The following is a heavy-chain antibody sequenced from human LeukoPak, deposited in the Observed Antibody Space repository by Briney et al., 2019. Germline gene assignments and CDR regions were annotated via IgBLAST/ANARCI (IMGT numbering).Heavy chain of an antibody. D-gene: IGHD6-6*01. Sequence: GGSLRLSCAASGFTLSSHSMNWVRQAPGKGLEWVSSISSSSSYIYYADSVKGRFTISRDNAKNSLYLQMNSLRAEDTAVYYCARSNEAARYYYYYMDVWGKGTTVTVSS. CDR1: GFTLSSHS. J-gene: IGHJ6*03. CDR2: ISSSSSYI. V-gene: IGHV3-21*01. CDR3: ARSNEAARYYYYYMDV.